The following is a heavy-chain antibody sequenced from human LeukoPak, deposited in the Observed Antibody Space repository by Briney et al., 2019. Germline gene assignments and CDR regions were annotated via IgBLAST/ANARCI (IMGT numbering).Heavy chain of an antibody. V-gene: IGHV3-53*04. CDR1: GFTVSSND. J-gene: IGHJ3*02. CDR3: ARFGRIAARPADAFDI. D-gene: IGHD6-6*01. CDR2: IYSGGST. Sequence: GGSLRLSCAASGFTVSSNDMSWVRQAPGKGLEWVSVIYSGGSTYYADSVKGRFTISRHNSKNTLYLQMNSLRAEDTAVYYCARFGRIAARPADAFDIWGQGTMVTVSS.